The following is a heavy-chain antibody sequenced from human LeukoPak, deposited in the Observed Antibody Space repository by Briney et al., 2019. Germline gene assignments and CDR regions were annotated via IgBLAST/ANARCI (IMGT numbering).Heavy chain of an antibody. CDR2: ISGSGGST. Sequence: QTGGSLRLSCAASGFTFSSYAMSWVRQAPGKGLEWVSAISGSGGSTYYADSVKGRFTISRDNSKNTLYLQMNSLRAEDTAVYYCAKGHRGYQPLGDAFDIWGQGTMVTVSS. CDR1: GFTFSSYA. J-gene: IGHJ3*02. CDR3: AKGHRGYQPLGDAFDI. V-gene: IGHV3-23*01. D-gene: IGHD2-2*01.